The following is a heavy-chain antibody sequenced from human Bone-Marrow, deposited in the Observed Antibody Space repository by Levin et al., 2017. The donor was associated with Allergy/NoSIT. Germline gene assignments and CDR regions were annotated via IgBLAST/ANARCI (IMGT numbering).Heavy chain of an antibody. CDR3: ARVVLTGYNWFDP. CDR2: INTDTGNP. Sequence: GESLKISCKASGYTFTRYAMNWVRQAPGQGLEWLVWINTDTGNPTYAQAFTGRFVFSLDTSVSTAYLQISSLKAEDTAVYYCARVVLTGYNWFDPWGQGTLVTVSS. D-gene: IGHD3-9*01. CDR1: GYTFTRYA. J-gene: IGHJ5*02. V-gene: IGHV7-4-1*02.